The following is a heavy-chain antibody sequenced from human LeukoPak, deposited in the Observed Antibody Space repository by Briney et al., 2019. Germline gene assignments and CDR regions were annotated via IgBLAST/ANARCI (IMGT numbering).Heavy chain of an antibody. D-gene: IGHD6-13*01. V-gene: IGHV3-30*07. CDR1: GFTFSSYA. J-gene: IGHJ4*02. CDR2: ISYDGSNK. Sequence: GRSLRLSCAASGFTFSSYAMHWVRQAPGKGLEWVAVISYDGSNKYYADSVKGRFTISRDNAKNSLYLQLNSLRAEDTAVYYCARDFRLPGYSSSWYGILDYWGQGTLVTVSS. CDR3: ARDFRLPGYSSSWYGILDY.